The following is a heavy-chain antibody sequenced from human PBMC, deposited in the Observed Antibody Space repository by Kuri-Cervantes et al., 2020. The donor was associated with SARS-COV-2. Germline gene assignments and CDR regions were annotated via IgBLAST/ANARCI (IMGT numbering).Heavy chain of an antibody. CDR1: GGSISSSSYY. CDR3: ARGSIRVYYYYGMDV. J-gene: IGHJ6*01. D-gene: IGHD2/OR15-2a*01. CDR2: IYYSGST. Sequence: SETLSLTCTVAGGSISSSSYYWGWIRQPPGKGLEWIGSIYYSGSTYYNPSLKSRVTISVDTSKNQFSLKLSSVTAADTAVYYCARGSIRVYYYYGMDVWGQGTTVTGAS. V-gene: IGHV4-39*07.